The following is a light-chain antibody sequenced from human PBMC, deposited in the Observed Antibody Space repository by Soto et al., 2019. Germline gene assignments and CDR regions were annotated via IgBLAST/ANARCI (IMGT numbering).Light chain of an antibody. V-gene: IGLV2-14*01. CDR3: SSYTSSSIPYV. J-gene: IGLJ1*01. CDR2: DVS. Sequence: QSALTQPASVSGSPGQSITISCTGTSSDVGGYNYVSWYQQHAGKAPKLMIYDVSNRPSGVSNRFSGSKSGNTASQTISGLQAEDEADYYCSSYTSSSIPYVFGTGTKVTVL. CDR1: SSDVGGYNY.